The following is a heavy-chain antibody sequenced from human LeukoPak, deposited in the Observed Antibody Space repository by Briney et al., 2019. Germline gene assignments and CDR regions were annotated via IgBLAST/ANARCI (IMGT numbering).Heavy chain of an antibody. CDR2: ISTSSSYI. J-gene: IGHJ4*02. V-gene: IGHV3-21*01. D-gene: IGHD6-19*01. CDR3: ARAGSRQWLVNLFDY. Sequence: GGSLRLSCAASGFTFSSYSMNWVRQAPGKGLEWVSSISTSSSYIYYADSVKGRFTSSRDNAKKSLYLQMNSLRAEDTAVYYCARAGSRQWLVNLFDYWGQGTLVTVSS. CDR1: GFTFSSYS.